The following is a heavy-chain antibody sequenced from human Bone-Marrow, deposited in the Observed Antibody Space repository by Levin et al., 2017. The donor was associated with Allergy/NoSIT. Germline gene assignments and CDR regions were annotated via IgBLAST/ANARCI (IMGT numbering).Heavy chain of an antibody. V-gene: IGHV1-69*10. CDR2: IIPHAGLA. CDR3: ARDVSCGGSCYFLDD. Sequence: KISCKASGGTFSRSVISWVREAPGQGLEWMGGIIPHAGLANSAQKFQDRVIITADKSTNTVYMELSSLISEDTAVYYCARDVSCGGSCYFLDDWGQGTSVTVSA. J-gene: IGHJ4*02. CDR1: GGTFSRSV. D-gene: IGHD2-15*01.